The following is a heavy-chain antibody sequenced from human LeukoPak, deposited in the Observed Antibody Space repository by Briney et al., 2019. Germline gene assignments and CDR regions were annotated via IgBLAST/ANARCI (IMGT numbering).Heavy chain of an antibody. V-gene: IGHV1-69*13. D-gene: IGHD1-26*01. CDR2: IIPIFGTA. Sequence: ASVKVSCKASGGTFSSYAISWVRQAPGQGLEWMGGIIPIFGTANYAQKFQGRVTITADESTSTAYMELSSLRSEDTAVYYCARAIGGSYYRFYFDYWGQGTLVTVSS. CDR1: GGTFSSYA. CDR3: ARAIGGSYYRFYFDY. J-gene: IGHJ4*02.